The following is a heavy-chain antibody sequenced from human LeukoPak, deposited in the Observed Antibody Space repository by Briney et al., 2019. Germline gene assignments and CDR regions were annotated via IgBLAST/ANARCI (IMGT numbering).Heavy chain of an antibody. CDR3: ARDPYSGNYGNYYYYMDV. CDR2: ITSSGAYI. J-gene: IGHJ6*03. Sequence: GGSLRLSCAASGFTFSSYGMHWVRQAPGKGLEWVSSITSSGAYIFYADSVRGRFTISRDNAKDSLYLQMNSLGPEDTAVYYCARDPYSGNYGNYYYYMDVWGKGTTVTISS. D-gene: IGHD1-26*01. V-gene: IGHV3-21*01. CDR1: GFTFSSYG.